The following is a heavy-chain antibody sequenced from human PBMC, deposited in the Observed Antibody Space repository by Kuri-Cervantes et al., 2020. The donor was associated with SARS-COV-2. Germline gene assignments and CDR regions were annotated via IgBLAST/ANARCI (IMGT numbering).Heavy chain of an antibody. Sequence: LRLSCAISGDSVSSNSAGWNWIRQSPSRGLEWLGRTYYRSKWYHDYAVSVKSRMIINPDTSKNQFSLQLSSVTPEDTAVYYCARVTTGTLDYWGQGTLVTVSS. CDR3: ARVTTGTLDY. CDR1: GDSVSSNSAG. J-gene: IGHJ4*02. V-gene: IGHV6-1*01. CDR2: TYYRSKWYH. D-gene: IGHD1-1*01.